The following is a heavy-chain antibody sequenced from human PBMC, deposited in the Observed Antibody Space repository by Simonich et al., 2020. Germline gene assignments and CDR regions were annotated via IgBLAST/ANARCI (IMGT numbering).Heavy chain of an antibody. V-gene: IGHV2-5*02. Sequence: QITLKESGPTLVKPTQTLTLTCTFSGFSLSTSGVGVGWIRQPPGKALEWLALIYWDDDTRYSPSLKSRLTITKDTSKNQGGLTMTNMDPVDTATYYCAHKLSGWFGERDAFDIWGQGTMVTVSS. CDR1: GFSLSTSGVG. CDR2: IYWDDDT. D-gene: IGHD3-10*01. J-gene: IGHJ3*02. CDR3: AHKLSGWFGERDAFDI.